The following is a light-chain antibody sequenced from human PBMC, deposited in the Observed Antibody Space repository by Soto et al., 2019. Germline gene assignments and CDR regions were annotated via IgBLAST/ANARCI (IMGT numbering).Light chain of an antibody. J-gene: IGKJ1*01. CDR3: QQLNSYPRT. V-gene: IGKV1-9*01. CDR1: KSISSF. Sequence: EIQTTESPSSLSASVGDIVTITCRASKSISSFLNWYQQKRGKAPKLLIYAASTLQSGVPSRFSGSGSGTEFTITISSLQPEDFATYYCQQLNSYPRTFGQGTKVDI. CDR2: AAS.